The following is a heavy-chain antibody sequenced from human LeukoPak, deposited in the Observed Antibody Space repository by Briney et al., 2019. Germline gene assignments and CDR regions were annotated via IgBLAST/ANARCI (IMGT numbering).Heavy chain of an antibody. J-gene: IGHJ4*02. Sequence: ASVNVSCKASGYTFTSYGISWVRQAPGQGLEWMGWISAYNGNTNYAQKLQGRVTMTTDTSTSTAYVELRSLRSDDTAVYYCARDPYYDSSGYYLHWGQGTLVTVSS. CDR3: ARDPYYDSSGYYLH. V-gene: IGHV1-18*01. CDR2: ISAYNGNT. CDR1: GYTFTSYG. D-gene: IGHD3-22*01.